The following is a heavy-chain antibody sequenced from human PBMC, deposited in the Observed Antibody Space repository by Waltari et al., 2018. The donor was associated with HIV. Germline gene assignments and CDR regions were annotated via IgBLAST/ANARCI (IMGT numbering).Heavy chain of an antibody. CDR1: GGPFSSYP. CDR2: IIPILGIA. V-gene: IGHV1-69*04. CDR3: ARAGVVPSSWFDP. Sequence: QVQLVQSGAEVKKPGSSVKVSCKASGGPFSSYPISWVRQAPGQGLEWMGRIIPILGIANYAQKFQGRVTITADKSTSTAYMELSSLRSEDTAVYYCARAGVVPSSWFDPWGQGTLVTVSS. D-gene: IGHD2-15*01. J-gene: IGHJ5*02.